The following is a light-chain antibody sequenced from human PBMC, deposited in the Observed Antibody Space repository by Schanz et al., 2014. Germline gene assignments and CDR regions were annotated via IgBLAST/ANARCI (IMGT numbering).Light chain of an antibody. Sequence: DIQMTQSPSTLSASVGDRVTLTCRARQSFSNWLAWYQQKPGKAPKLLIYDASSLESGVPSRFSGSASGTEFTLTISSLQPDDFATYSCQQYNTYWTFGQGTKVEIK. CDR1: QSFSNW. J-gene: IGKJ1*01. V-gene: IGKV1-5*01. CDR2: DAS. CDR3: QQYNTYWT.